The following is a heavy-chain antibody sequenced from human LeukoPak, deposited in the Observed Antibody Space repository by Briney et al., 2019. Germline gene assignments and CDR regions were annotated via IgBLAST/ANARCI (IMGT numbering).Heavy chain of an antibody. Sequence: SVKVSCKASGGTFSSYAISWVRQAPGQGLEWMGGIIPIFGTANYAQKFQGRVTITADESTSTAYMELSSLRSEDTAVYYCARGPYSKYYYYYGMDVWGQGTTVTVSS. V-gene: IGHV1-69*13. D-gene: IGHD4-11*01. CDR2: IIPIFGTA. CDR1: GGTFSSYA. CDR3: ARGPYSKYYYYYGMDV. J-gene: IGHJ6*02.